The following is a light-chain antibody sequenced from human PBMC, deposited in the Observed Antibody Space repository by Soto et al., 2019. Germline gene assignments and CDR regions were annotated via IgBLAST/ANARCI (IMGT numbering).Light chain of an antibody. V-gene: IGLV2-11*01. CDR2: DVT. CDR3: CSYAGRYTYV. J-gene: IGLJ1*01. Sequence: QSALTQPRSVSGSPGQSVTISCSGTSSDVGGYNYVSWYQQRPGKAPKLMIYDVTKWPSGVPDRFSGSKSGNTASLTISGLQAEDEADSYYCSYAGRYTYVFGTGTKVTVL. CDR1: SSDVGGYNY.